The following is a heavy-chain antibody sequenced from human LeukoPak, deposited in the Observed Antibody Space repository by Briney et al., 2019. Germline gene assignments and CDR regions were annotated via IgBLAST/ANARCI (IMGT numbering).Heavy chain of an antibody. J-gene: IGHJ4*02. V-gene: IGHV3-7*03. CDR3: ASVRSYALYY. Sequence: PGGTLRLSCAASGFTVSTNYMRWVRQAPGKGLVWVADISQDGSEKRYVDSVKGRFTISRDNSKNTLYLQVNSLRAEDTTVYYCASVRSYALYYWGQGTPVTVSS. CDR2: ISQDGSEK. CDR1: GFTVSTNY. D-gene: IGHD2-2*01.